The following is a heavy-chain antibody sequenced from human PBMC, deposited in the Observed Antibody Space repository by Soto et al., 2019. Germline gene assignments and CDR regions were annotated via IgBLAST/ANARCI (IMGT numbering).Heavy chain of an antibody. CDR2: INPNSGGT. V-gene: IGHV1-2*02. Sequence: ASVKVSFKASGYTFTGYYMHWVRQAPGQGLEWMGWINPNSGGTNYAQKFQGRVTMTRDTSISTAYMELSRLRPDDTAVYYCARDSVYYYASSGFSWFDPWGQGTLVTVSS. CDR3: ARDSVYYYASSGFSWFDP. D-gene: IGHD3-22*01. J-gene: IGHJ5*02. CDR1: GYTFTGYY.